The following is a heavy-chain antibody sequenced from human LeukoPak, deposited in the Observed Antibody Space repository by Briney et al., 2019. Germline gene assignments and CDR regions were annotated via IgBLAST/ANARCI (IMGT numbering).Heavy chain of an antibody. D-gene: IGHD3-10*01. J-gene: IGHJ6*02. CDR2: INPNTGGT. V-gene: IGHV1-2*04. CDR3: ARDRGGSGSYYYSCYGMDV. CDR1: GYTFTGYY. Sequence: GASVKVSCKAPGYTFTGYYIHWVRQAPGQGLEWMGWINPNTGGTNYAQKLQGWVTMTRDTSINTIYMELSRLRSDDTAVYYCARDRGGSGSYYYSCYGMDVWGQGTTVTVSS.